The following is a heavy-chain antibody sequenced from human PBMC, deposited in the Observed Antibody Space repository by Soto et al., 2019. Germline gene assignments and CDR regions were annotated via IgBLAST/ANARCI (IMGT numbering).Heavy chain of an antibody. J-gene: IGHJ6*02. CDR3: ARHGRLHSLPVSIRHGYCYCGMDV. V-gene: IGHV1-18*04. D-gene: IGHD5-12*01. CDR2: ISVYKGKT. CDR1: GYNFPSFG. Sequence: ASVKVSCKASGYNFPSFGISWVRQAPGQGLEWMGWISVYKGKTIYAQNLQGRVSMTTDTSTNTAYLELRSLRSADTAVYYCARHGRLHSLPVSIRHGYCYCGMDVWGQGSTVTVS.